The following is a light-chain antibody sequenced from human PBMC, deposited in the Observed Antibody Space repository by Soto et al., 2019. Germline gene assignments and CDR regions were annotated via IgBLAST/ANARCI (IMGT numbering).Light chain of an antibody. CDR2: DAS. V-gene: IGKV1-33*01. CDR1: QNISKY. CDR3: NKYDDLPYT. J-gene: IGKJ2*01. Sequence: DIQMTQSPSSLTASVGDRVTITCQTSQNISKYLIWYQQSPGKAPNLLISDASNLEEGVPSRFSGRGYGTHFTLTISSLQPEDIGRYYCNKYDDLPYTFGQGTSLQIK.